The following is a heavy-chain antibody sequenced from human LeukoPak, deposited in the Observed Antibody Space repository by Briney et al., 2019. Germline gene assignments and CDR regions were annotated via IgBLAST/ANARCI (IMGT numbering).Heavy chain of an antibody. CDR2: IDQGGSVR. D-gene: IGHD6-13*01. Sequence: GGSLRLSCAASGFSFSTYWMSWVRETPEKGLEFVANIDQGGSVRNYMDSLKGRCTISRDNAKKSLYLEINSLRADDTAVYYCARDPESSSFDLWGRGALVTVSS. J-gene: IGHJ4*02. CDR3: ARDPESSSFDL. V-gene: IGHV3-7*01. CDR1: GFSFSTYW.